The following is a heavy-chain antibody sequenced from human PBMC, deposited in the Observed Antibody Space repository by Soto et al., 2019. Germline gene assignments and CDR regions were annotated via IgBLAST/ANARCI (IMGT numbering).Heavy chain of an antibody. CDR3: AKEAGPGGDFWSGYYAYYFDY. CDR2: ISGSGGST. Sequence: GGSLRLSCAASGFTFSSYAMSWVRQAPGKGLEWVSAISGSGGSTYYADSVKGRFTISRDNSKNTLYLQMNSLRAEDTAVYYCAKEAGPGGDFWSGYYAYYFDYWGQGTLVTVSS. J-gene: IGHJ4*02. D-gene: IGHD3-3*01. V-gene: IGHV3-23*01. CDR1: GFTFSSYA.